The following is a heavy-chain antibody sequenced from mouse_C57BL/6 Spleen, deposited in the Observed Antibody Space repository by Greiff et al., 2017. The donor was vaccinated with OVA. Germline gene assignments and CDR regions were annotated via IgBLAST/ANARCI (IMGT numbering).Heavy chain of an antibody. V-gene: IGHV5-4*01. CDR3: ARGGIYYDYGDY. J-gene: IGHJ2*01. CDR2: ISDGGSYT. CDR1: GFTFSSYA. D-gene: IGHD2-4*01. Sequence: EVQVVESGGGLVKPGGSLKLSCAASGFTFSSYAMSWVRQTPEKRLEWVATISDGGSYTYYPDNVKGRFTISRDNAKNNLYLQMSHLKSEDTAMYYCARGGIYYDYGDYWGQGTTLTVSS.